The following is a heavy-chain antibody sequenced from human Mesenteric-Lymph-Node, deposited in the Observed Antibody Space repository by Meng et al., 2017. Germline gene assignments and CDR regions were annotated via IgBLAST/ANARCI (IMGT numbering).Heavy chain of an antibody. Sequence: QVPLQQSGPGLVKPSQTLSLTCAISGDSVSTNSAACNWIRQSPSGGLEWLGRTYYKSKWYNDYAESVKSRITINPDTSKNQFSLQLNSVTPEDTAVYYCARDPAAFDFWGQGILVTVSS. CDR2: TYYKSKWYN. CDR3: ARDPAAFDF. D-gene: IGHD6-25*01. V-gene: IGHV6-1*01. J-gene: IGHJ4*02. CDR1: GDSVSTNSAA.